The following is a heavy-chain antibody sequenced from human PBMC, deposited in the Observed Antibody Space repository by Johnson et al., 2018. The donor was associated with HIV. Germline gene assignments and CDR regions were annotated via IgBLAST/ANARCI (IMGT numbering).Heavy chain of an antibody. D-gene: IGHD3-10*01. CDR2: ISYDRSNK. Sequence: QMHLVESGGGVVQPGRSLRLSCAASGFTFSSYAMHWVRQAPGKGLEWVAVISYDRSNKYYADSVKGRFTISRDNSKNTLFLQMNSLRAEDTAVYYCARDPYTSAGNPFDIWGQGTRVTVS. CDR1: GFTFSSYA. J-gene: IGHJ3*02. V-gene: IGHV3-30-3*01. CDR3: ARDPYTSAGNPFDI.